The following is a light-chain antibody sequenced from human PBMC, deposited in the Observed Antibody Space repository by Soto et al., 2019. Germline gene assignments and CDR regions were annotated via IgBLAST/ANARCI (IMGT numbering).Light chain of an antibody. V-gene: IGLV2-8*01. Sequence: QSVLTQPPSASGSPRQSVTISCTGTSSDVGAFNFVSWYQQHPGKAPKLMIYQVTKRPSGVPDRFSASKSGNTASLTVSGLQAEDEADYYCSSTAVNSFYVFGTGTKLTVL. CDR2: QVT. CDR3: SSTAVNSFYV. J-gene: IGLJ1*01. CDR1: SSDVGAFNF.